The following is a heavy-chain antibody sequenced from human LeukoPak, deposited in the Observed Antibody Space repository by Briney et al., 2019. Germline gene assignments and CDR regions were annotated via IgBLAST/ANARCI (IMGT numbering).Heavy chain of an antibody. V-gene: IGHV3-23*01. D-gene: IGHD3-22*01. J-gene: IGHJ4*02. CDR3: AKRSSGNYYFDN. CDR2: ITSSGDGT. Sequence: LGGSLRLSCAASGFTFSSYVMRWVRQAPGKGLEWVSSITSSGDGTYYADSVKGRFTISRDNSKNTLYLQMNSLRAGDTAVYYCAKRSSGNYYFDNWGQGTLVTVSS. CDR1: GFTFSSYV.